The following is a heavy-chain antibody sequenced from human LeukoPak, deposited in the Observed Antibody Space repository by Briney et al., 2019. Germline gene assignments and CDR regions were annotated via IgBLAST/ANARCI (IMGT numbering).Heavy chain of an antibody. J-gene: IGHJ3*02. V-gene: IGHV3-21*01. Sequence: GGSLRLSCAASGFTFSSYSMNWVRQAPGKGLEWVSSISSSSRYIYYADSVKGRFTISRDNAKNSLYLQMNSLRAEDTAVYYCARDRDYEYAFDIWGQGTMVTVSS. CDR3: ARDRDYEYAFDI. CDR2: ISSSSRYI. CDR1: GFTFSSYS. D-gene: IGHD3-22*01.